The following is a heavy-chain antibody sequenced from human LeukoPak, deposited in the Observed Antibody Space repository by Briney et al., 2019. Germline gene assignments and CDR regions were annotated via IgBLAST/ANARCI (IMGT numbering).Heavy chain of an antibody. CDR2: ISSSSSYI. V-gene: IGHV3-21*01. CDR1: GFTFSSYS. CDR3: ARYPTDSSSWSFGY. J-gene: IGHJ4*02. D-gene: IGHD6-13*01. Sequence: KPGGSLRLTCAASGFTFSSYSMNWVRQAPGKGLEWFSSISSSSSYIYYADSVKGRFTISRDNAKNSLYLQMNSLRAEDTAVYYCARYPTDSSSWSFGYWGQGTLVTVSS.